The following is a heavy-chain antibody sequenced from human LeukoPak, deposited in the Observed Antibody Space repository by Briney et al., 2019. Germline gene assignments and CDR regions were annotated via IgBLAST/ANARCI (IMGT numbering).Heavy chain of an antibody. CDR1: GFTVSSNY. Sequence: GGSLRLSCAASGFTVSSNYMSWVRQAPGKGLEWVSYISSSSSTIYYADSVKGRFTISRDNAKNSLYLQMNSLRAEDTAVYYCARVFRGVDFDYWGQGTLVTVSS. V-gene: IGHV3-48*01. D-gene: IGHD3-10*01. CDR2: ISSSSSTI. J-gene: IGHJ4*02. CDR3: ARVFRGVDFDY.